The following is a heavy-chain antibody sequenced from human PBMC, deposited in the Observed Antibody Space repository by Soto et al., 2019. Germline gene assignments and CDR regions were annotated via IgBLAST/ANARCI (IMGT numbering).Heavy chain of an antibody. CDR2: TYYRSKWYN. CDR3: AKSFHDILTGYRVFDY. V-gene: IGHV6-1*01. Sequence: SQTLSLTCAISGDSVSSNSAAWNWIRQSPSRGLEWLGRTYYRSKWYNDYAVSVKSRITINPDTSKNQFSLQLNAVTPEDTAVYYCAKSFHDILTGYRVFDYWGQGTPVTVSS. D-gene: IGHD3-9*01. CDR1: GDSVSSNSAA. J-gene: IGHJ4*02.